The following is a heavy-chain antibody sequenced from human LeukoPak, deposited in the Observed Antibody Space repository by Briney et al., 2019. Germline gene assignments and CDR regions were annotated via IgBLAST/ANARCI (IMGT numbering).Heavy chain of an antibody. J-gene: IGHJ3*02. CDR2: IYYSGST. CDR1: GGSISSYN. CDR3: ARLVDYYGSGSFFAFDI. Sequence: SETLSLTCTVSGGSISSYNWSWIRQPPGKGLEWIGYIYYSGSTNYNPSLKSRVTISVDTSKNQFSLKLSSVTAADTAVYYCARLVDYYGSGSFFAFDIWGQGTMVTVSS. V-gene: IGHV4-59*08. D-gene: IGHD3-10*01.